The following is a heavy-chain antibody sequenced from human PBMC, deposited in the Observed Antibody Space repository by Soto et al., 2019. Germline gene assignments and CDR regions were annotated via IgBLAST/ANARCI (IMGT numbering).Heavy chain of an antibody. CDR2: ISSNGGST. Sequence: EVQLVESGGGLVQPGVSLRRSCAASGFTFSSYAMHWVRQAPGKGLEYVSAISSNGGSTYYANSVKGRFTISRDNSKNTLYLQMGSLRAEDMAVYYCARDQDWGTYYYYGMDVWGQGTTVTVSS. CDR1: GFTFSSYA. J-gene: IGHJ6*02. CDR3: ARDQDWGTYYYYGMDV. D-gene: IGHD7-27*01. V-gene: IGHV3-64*01.